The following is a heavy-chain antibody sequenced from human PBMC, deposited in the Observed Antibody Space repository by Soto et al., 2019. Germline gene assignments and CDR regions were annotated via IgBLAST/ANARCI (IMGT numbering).Heavy chain of an antibody. CDR3: ARYSETALVTGFDC. V-gene: IGHV4-39*02. CDR1: GGSITNSRYY. D-gene: IGHD5-18*01. J-gene: IGHJ4*02. Sequence: PSETLSLTCNVTGGSITNSRYYWVWVRQPPERGLEWIGAVSSSGKTFYVPSLESRVAITSDASKNDFSLSLTSVTAADTAVYYCARYSETALVTGFDCWGQGIRVTVSS. CDR2: VSSSGKT.